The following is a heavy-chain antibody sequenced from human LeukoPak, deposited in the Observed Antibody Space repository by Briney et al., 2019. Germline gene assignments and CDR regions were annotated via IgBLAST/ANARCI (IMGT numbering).Heavy chain of an antibody. CDR3: ARANLAVAGPYYYYYGMDV. V-gene: IGHV1-69*05. Sequence: SVKVSCTASGGTFSSYAISWVRQAPGQGLEWMGGIIPIFGTANYAQKFQGRVTITRDTSASTAYMELSSLRSEDTAVYYCARANLAVAGPYYYYYGMDVWGQGTTVTVSS. CDR2: IIPIFGTA. CDR1: GGTFSSYA. D-gene: IGHD6-19*01. J-gene: IGHJ6*02.